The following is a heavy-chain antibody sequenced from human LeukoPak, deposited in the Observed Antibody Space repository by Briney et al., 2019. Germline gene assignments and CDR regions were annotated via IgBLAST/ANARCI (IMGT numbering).Heavy chain of an antibody. CDR1: GFTFSSYG. D-gene: IGHD2-21*02. J-gene: IGHJ4*02. V-gene: IGHV3-33*01. Sequence: GGSLRLSCAASGFTFSSYGMHWVRQAPGKGLEWVAVIWYDGSNKYYADSVKGRFTISRDNSKNTLYLQMNSLRAEDTAVYYRASGGCGGDCYSDFDYWGQGTLVTVSS. CDR3: ASGGCGGDCYSDFDY. CDR2: IWYDGSNK.